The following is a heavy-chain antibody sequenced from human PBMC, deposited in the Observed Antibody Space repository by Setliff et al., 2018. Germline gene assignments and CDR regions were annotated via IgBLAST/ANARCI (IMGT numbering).Heavy chain of an antibody. J-gene: IGHJ4*02. CDR2: INPSGTT. CDR3: RFWSYVYKNDY. D-gene: IGHD3-16*01. V-gene: IGHV4-34*01. Sequence: SETLSLTCTFYGGPFSDYYWGWVRQTPGKGLEWIAEINPSGTTNYIPSLKSRLTISVDTSKRQFSLKLNSVTAADTAVYYCRFWSYVYKNDYWAQGALVTVSS. CDR1: GGPFSDYY.